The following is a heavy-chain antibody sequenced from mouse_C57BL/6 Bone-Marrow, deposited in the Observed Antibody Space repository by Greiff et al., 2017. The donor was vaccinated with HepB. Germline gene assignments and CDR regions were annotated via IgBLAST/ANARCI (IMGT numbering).Heavy chain of an antibody. D-gene: IGHD1-1*01. V-gene: IGHV2-2*01. J-gene: IGHJ1*03. CDR3: ARNAVTTVSYWYFDV. Sequence: VQVVESGPGLVQPSQSLSITCTVSGFSLTSYGVHWVRQSPGKGLEWLGVIWSGGSTDYNAAFISRLSISKDNSKSQVFFKMNSLQADDTAIYYCARNAVTTVSYWYFDVWGTGTTVTVSS. CDR2: IWSGGST. CDR1: GFSLTSYG.